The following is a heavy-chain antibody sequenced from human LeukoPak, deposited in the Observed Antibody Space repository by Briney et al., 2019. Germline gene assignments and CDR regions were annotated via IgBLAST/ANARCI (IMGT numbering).Heavy chain of an antibody. CDR1: GGTFSSYA. V-gene: IGHV1-8*02. CDR3: ARAQRRRITIFGVVYPNWFDP. CDR2: MNPNSGNT. J-gene: IGHJ5*02. D-gene: IGHD3-3*01. Sequence: ASVKVSCKASGGTFSSYAISWVRQATGQGLEWMGWMNPNSGNTGYAQKFRGRVTMTRNTSISTAYMELSSLRSEDTAVYYCARAQRRRITIFGVVYPNWFDPWGQGTLVTVSS.